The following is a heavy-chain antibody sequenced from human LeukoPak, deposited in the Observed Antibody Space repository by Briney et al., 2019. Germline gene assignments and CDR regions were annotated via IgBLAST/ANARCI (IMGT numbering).Heavy chain of an antibody. CDR2: INHSGST. D-gene: IGHD5-18*01. CDR1: GGTFSGYY. J-gene: IGHJ6*04. V-gene: IGHV4-34*01. CDR3: ARGRKWDTAMVSHYYGMDV. Sequence: SETLSLTCAVSGGTFSGYYWSWIRQPPGKGLEWIGEINHSGSTNYNPSLKSRVTISVDTSKNQFSLKLSSVTAADTAVYYCARGRKWDTAMVSHYYGMDVWGKGTTVTVSS.